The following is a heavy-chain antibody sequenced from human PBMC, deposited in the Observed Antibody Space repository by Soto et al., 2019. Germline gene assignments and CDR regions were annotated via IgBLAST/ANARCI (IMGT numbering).Heavy chain of an antibody. D-gene: IGHD3-10*01. CDR3: ARSVLFRGLNRAFDI. J-gene: IGHJ3*02. CDR2: ISGTTKYI. V-gene: IGHV3-21*01. CDR1: GFTFSSFN. Sequence: PGGSLRLSCSASGFTFSSFNMHWVRQAPGKGLEWVSSISGTTKYIYYGDSVKGRFTISRDNAENSMFLQMNSLRVEDTAVYYCARSVLFRGLNRAFDIWGQGTLVTVSS.